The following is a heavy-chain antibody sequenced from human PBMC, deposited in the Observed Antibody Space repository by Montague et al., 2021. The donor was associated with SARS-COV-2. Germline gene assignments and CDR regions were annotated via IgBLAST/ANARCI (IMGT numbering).Heavy chain of an antibody. CDR1: GASINSSRYY. D-gene: IGHD3-22*01. J-gene: IGHJ4*02. V-gene: IGHV4-39*07. CDR3: ARADGWLSSGSYYFDY. CDR2: IFSSGST. Sequence: SETLSLTCTVSGASINSSRYYWDWIRQPPGKGLEWIGSIFSSGSTYYNPSLKTRVSISVDTSENQFSLKLSSVTAADTAVYYCARADGWLSSGSYYFDYWGQGTLVTVSS.